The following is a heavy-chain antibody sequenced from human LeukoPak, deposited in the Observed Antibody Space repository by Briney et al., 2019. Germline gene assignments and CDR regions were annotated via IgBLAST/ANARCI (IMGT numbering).Heavy chain of an antibody. CDR1: GSTFSDYW. CDR3: AKDLGWFDP. CDR2: INTDGMST. V-gene: IGHV3-74*01. Sequence: GGSLRLSCAASGSTFSDYWMHWVRQVPGKGLVWVSRINTDGMSTTYADSVRGRFTISRDNSKNTLYLQMNSLRAEDTAVYYCAKDLGWFDPWGQGTLVTVSS. J-gene: IGHJ5*02.